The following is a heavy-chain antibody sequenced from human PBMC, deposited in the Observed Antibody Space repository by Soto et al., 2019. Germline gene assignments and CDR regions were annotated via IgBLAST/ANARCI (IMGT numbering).Heavy chain of an antibody. V-gene: IGHV4-59*03. J-gene: IGHJ3*01. CDR1: GGSINNYY. D-gene: IGHD2-21*02. CDR2: VSYSGRT. CDR3: ARLQYTVVTSIYV. Sequence: ASETLSLTCTVSGGSINNYYWNWIRQPPGKGLEWIGYVSYSGRTNYNPSLKSRVNMLVDTSKNQFSLNLTSVTAADTAVYYCARLQYTVVTSIYVWGQGTMVT.